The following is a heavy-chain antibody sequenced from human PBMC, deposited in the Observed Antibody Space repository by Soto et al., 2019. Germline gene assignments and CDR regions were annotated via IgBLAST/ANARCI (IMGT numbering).Heavy chain of an antibody. V-gene: IGHV3-21*01. CDR1: GFTFSSYS. D-gene: IGHD2-2*01. CDR3: ARDWGVPAAPNWFDP. J-gene: IGHJ5*02. Sequence: GGSLRLSCAASGFTFSSYSMNWVRQAPGKGLEWVSSISSSSSYIYYADSVKGRFTISRDNAKNSLYLQMNSLRAEDTAVYYCARDWGVPAAPNWFDPWGQGTLVTVSS. CDR2: ISSSSSYI.